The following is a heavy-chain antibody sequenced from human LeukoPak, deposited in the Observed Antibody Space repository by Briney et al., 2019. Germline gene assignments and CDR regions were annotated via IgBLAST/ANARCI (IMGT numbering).Heavy chain of an antibody. CDR1: GGSISSGGYY. V-gene: IGHV4-31*03. CDR3: ARRPDYGGLEAFDI. CDR2: IYYSGST. Sequence: SQTLSLTCTVSGGSISSGGYYWSWIRQHPGKGLEWIGYIYYSGSTYYNPSLKSRVTISVDTSKNQFSLKLSSVTAADTAVYYCARRPDYGGLEAFDIWGQGTMVTVSS. D-gene: IGHD4-23*01. J-gene: IGHJ3*02.